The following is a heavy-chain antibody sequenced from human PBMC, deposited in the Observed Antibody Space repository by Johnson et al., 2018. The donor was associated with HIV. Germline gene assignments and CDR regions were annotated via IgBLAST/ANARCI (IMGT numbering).Heavy chain of an antibody. D-gene: IGHD5-12*01. CDR3: ARDQRGDIIPTTYDAFDI. J-gene: IGHJ3*02. V-gene: IGHV3-11*04. CDR1: GFTFSDYY. Sequence: QLQLVESGGGLVNPGVSLRLSCVRSGFTFSDYYMSWIRQAPGKGLVWVSYTSGSGGSTYFADSVRGRFTSSRDNSKNTLYLQMNSLRAEDTAVYYCARDQRGDIIPTTYDAFDIWGQGTMVTVSS. CDR2: TSGSGGST.